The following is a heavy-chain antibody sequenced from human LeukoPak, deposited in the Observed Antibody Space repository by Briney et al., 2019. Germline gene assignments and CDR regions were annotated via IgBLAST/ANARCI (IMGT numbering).Heavy chain of an antibody. Sequence: ASETLSLTCAVYGGSSSGYYWSWIRQPPGKGLEWIGEINHSGSTNYNPSLKSRVIISVDTSKNQFSLKLSSVTAADTAVYYCARRRTTVVTRLVRTWSWFDPWGQGTLVTVSS. CDR1: GGSSSGYY. D-gene: IGHD4-23*01. CDR3: ARRRTTVVTRLVRTWSWFDP. J-gene: IGHJ5*02. CDR2: INHSGST. V-gene: IGHV4-34*01.